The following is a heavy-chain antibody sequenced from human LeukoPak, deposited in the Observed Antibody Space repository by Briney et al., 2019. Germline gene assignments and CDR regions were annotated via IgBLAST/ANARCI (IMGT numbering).Heavy chain of an antibody. V-gene: IGHV3-48*01. D-gene: IGHD6-19*01. CDR3: ATAVAASY. CDR2: ISSGGAPI. CDR1: GFTFSAYS. J-gene: IGHJ4*02. Sequence: PGGSLRLSCAASGFTFSAYSMNWVRQAPGKGLEWVSHISSGGAPIFYADSVKGRFTISRDNGQNSLYLQMNSLRAEDTAVYYCATAVAASYWGQGTLVTVSS.